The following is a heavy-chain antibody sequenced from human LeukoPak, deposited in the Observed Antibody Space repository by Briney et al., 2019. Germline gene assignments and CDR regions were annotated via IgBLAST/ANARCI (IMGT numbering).Heavy chain of an antibody. CDR2: IYYSGST. V-gene: IGHV4-31*03. CDR1: GGSISSGGYY. J-gene: IGHJ4*02. Sequence: SETLSLTCTVSGGSISSGGYYWSWIRQHPGKGLEWIGYIYYSGSTYYNPSLKSRVTISVDTSKNQFSLKLSSVTAADTAVYYCARGWEYYHFWSGYQTIYYFDYWGQGTLVTVSS. D-gene: IGHD3-3*01. CDR3: ARGWEYYHFWSGYQTIYYFDY.